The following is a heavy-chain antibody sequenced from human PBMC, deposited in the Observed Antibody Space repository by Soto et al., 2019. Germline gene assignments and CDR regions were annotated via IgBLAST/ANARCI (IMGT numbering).Heavy chain of an antibody. D-gene: IGHD3-22*01. V-gene: IGHV3-33*01. CDR2: IWYDGSNK. CDR1: GFTFSSYG. CDR3: ARPEPYYYDSSGYSAFDI. Sequence: PGGSLRLSCAASGFTFSSYGMHWVRQAPGKGLEWVAVIWYDGSNKYYADSVKGRFTISRDNSKNTLYLQMNSLRAEDTAVYYCARPEPYYYDSSGYSAFDIWGQGTMVTVSS. J-gene: IGHJ3*02.